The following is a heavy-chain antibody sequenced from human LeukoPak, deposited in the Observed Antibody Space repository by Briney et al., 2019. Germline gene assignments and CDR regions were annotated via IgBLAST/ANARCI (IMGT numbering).Heavy chain of an antibody. CDR2: ISATGP. J-gene: IGHJ4*02. CDR1: GFTFSSYA. D-gene: IGHD3-22*01. V-gene: IGHV3-23*01. CDR3: AKERDDYNTIFDL. Sequence: PGGSLRLSCAASGFTFSSYAMSWVRQPPGKGLEWVSAISATGPYHADSVKGRFTISRDNSSNTVYLQMHSLRAGDTAVYYCAKERDDYNTIFDLWGQGTLVTVSS.